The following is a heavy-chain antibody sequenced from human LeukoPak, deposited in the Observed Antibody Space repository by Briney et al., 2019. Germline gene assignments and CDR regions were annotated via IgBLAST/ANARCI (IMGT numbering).Heavy chain of an antibody. CDR2: ISYDGSNK. CDR1: GFTFSSYA. CDR3: ARDGYSSGWYYRSGQLTTPKKFDP. V-gene: IGHV3-30-3*01. D-gene: IGHD6-19*01. J-gene: IGHJ5*02. Sequence: GGSLRLSCAASGFTFSSYAMHWVRQAPSKGLEWVAVISYDGSNKYYADSVKGRFTISRDNSKNTLYLQMNSLRAEDTAVYYCARDGYSSGWYYRSGQLTTPKKFDPWGQGTLVTVSS.